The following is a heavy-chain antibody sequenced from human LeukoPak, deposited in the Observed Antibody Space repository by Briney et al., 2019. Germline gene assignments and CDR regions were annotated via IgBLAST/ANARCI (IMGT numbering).Heavy chain of an antibody. CDR2: IYHSGST. J-gene: IGHJ4*02. CDR1: GGSISSSNW. V-gene: IGHV4-4*02. CDR3: ARAGNNMVRGVITNPFEY. Sequence: SGTLSLTCAVSGGSISSSNWWSWVRQPPGKGLEWIGEIYHSGSTNYNPSLKSRVTISVDKSKNQFSLKLSSVTAADTAVYYCARAGNNMVRGVITNPFEYWGQGTLVTVSS. D-gene: IGHD3-10*01.